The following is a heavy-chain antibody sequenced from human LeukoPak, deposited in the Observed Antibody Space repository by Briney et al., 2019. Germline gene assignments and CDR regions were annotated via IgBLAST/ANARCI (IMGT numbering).Heavy chain of an antibody. CDR1: GFTFTTYS. CDR2: ITSSSTSM. J-gene: IGHJ4*02. D-gene: IGHD3-9*01. V-gene: IGHV3-21*01. Sequence: SGGSLRLSCAASGFTFTTYSMNWVRQAPGKGLEWVSSITSSSTSMYYADSVKGRFTISRDNAKNSLYLQMISLRAEDTAVYYCARTYYDILTGYNPYFDYWGQGTLVTVSS. CDR3: ARTYYDILTGYNPYFDY.